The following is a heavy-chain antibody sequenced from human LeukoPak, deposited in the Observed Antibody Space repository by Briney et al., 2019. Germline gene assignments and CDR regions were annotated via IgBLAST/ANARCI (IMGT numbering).Heavy chain of an antibody. D-gene: IGHD6-19*01. V-gene: IGHV3-30*04. CDR1: GFTFSSYA. Sequence: GGSLRLSCAASGFTFSSYAMHWVRQAPGKGLEGVAVISYDGSNKYYADSVKGRFTISRDNSKNTLYLQMNSLRAEDTAVYYCARGYSSGWYPVDYWGQGTLVTVSS. CDR3: ARGYSSGWYPVDY. J-gene: IGHJ4*02. CDR2: ISYDGSNK.